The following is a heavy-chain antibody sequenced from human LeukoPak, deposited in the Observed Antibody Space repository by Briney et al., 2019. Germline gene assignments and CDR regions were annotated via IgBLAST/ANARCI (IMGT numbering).Heavy chain of an antibody. CDR1: GYTFTSYA. Sequence: ASVKVSCKASGYTFTSYAMNWVRRAPGQGLEWIGWINTNTGIPTYAQGFTGRFVFSLDTSVSTAYLQISSLKAEDTAVYYCARAFGYCSSSNCYYPHDYWGQGTLVTVSS. CDR3: ARAFGYCSSSNCYYPHDY. D-gene: IGHD2-2*01. V-gene: IGHV7-4-1*02. J-gene: IGHJ4*02. CDR2: INTNTGIP.